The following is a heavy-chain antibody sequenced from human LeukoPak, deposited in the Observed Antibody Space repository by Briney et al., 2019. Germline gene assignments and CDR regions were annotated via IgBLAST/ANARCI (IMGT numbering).Heavy chain of an antibody. D-gene: IGHD2-15*01. Sequence: PGGSLRLSCAGSGFTFSSYSRNWVRQAPGKGREWVSSISSSSSYIYYADSVNGRFTIARDNDKNSLYLQMSSLRAEDTAVYYCARDVYCSGGSCFLTYYYYGMDVWRKGTTVSVSS. J-gene: IGHJ6*04. V-gene: IGHV3-21*01. CDR2: ISSSSSYI. CDR1: GFTFSSYS. CDR3: ARDVYCSGGSCFLTYYYYGMDV.